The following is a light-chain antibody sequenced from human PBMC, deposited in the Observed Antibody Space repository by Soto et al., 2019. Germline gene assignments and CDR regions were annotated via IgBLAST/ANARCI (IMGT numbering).Light chain of an antibody. V-gene: IGLV2-8*01. Sequence: QSALTQPPSASGSPGQSVTISCTGTSRDVGGYNYVSWYQQHPGKAPKLLISEVSKRPSGVPDRFSGSKSGNTASLSVSGRQADDEADYYCSSYAGSNNLVFGGGTKLTVL. CDR2: EVS. J-gene: IGLJ3*02. CDR1: SRDVGGYNY. CDR3: SSYAGSNNLV.